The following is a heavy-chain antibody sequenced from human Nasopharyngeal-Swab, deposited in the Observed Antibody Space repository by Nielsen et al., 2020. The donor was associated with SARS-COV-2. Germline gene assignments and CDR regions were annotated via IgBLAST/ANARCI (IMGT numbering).Heavy chain of an antibody. D-gene: IGHD6-19*01. J-gene: IGHJ1*01. CDR2: ISYDGSNK. Sequence: GGSLRLSCAASGFTFSSYGMHWVRQAPGKGLEWVAVISYDGSNKYYADSVKGRFTISRDNSKNTLYLQMNSLRAEDTAVYYCARDRGSGWYPKYFQHWGQGTLVTVSS. CDR3: ARDRGSGWYPKYFQH. V-gene: IGHV3-30*03. CDR1: GFTFSSYG.